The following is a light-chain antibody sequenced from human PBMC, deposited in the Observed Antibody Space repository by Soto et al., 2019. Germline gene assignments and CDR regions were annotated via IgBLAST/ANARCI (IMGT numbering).Light chain of an antibody. J-gene: IGKJ4*01. Sequence: EITMTQSPATLSVSPGERATLSCRASQSVDSNLAWYQQKPGQAPRLLIYGASTRANGIPARFSGSGSGTEFTLTISSLQSEDFAVYYCQQYNNWPLSLTFGGGTKVEIK. V-gene: IGKV3-15*01. CDR1: QSVDSN. CDR3: QQYNNWPLSLT. CDR2: GAS.